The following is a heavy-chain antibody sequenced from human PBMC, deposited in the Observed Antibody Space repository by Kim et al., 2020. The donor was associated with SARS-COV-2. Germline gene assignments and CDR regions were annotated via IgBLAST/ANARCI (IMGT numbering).Heavy chain of an antibody. V-gene: IGHV3-23*01. CDR1: GFTFSSYA. D-gene: IGHD3-22*01. J-gene: IGHJ4*02. CDR3: AKYTRSGYYVPFYY. CDR2: ISGSGGST. Sequence: GGSLRLSCAASGFTFSSYAMSWVRQAPGKGLEWVSAISGSGGSTYYADALKGRFTISRDNSKNTLYLQMNSLRAEDTAVYYCAKYTRSGYYVPFYYWGQGALVTFSS.